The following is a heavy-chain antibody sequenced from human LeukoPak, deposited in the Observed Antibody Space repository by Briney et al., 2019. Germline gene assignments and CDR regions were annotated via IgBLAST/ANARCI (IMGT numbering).Heavy chain of an antibody. D-gene: IGHD1-26*01. CDR2: ISSSSTTI. V-gene: IGHV3-48*02. CDR1: GFTFSSYS. Sequence: PGGSLRLSGAASGFTFSSYSMNWVRQARGKGLQWVSYISSSSTTIYYADSVKGRFTISRDNSENTLYLEMNNLRHEDTAFYYCARGIHFRNLWHVREWGQGTLLTVSS. CDR3: ARGIHFRNLWHVRE. J-gene: IGHJ4*02.